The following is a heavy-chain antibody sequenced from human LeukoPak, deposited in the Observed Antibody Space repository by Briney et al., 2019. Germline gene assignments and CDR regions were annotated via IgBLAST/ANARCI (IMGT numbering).Heavy chain of an antibody. Sequence: GGSLRLSCAASGFTFSSYAMHWVRQAPGKGLEWVAVISYDGSNEYYADSVKGRFTISRDNAKNSLYLQMNSLRAEDTAVYYCARDSVQWELNFDYWGQGTLVTVSS. J-gene: IGHJ4*02. CDR3: ARDSVQWELNFDY. CDR2: ISYDGSNE. D-gene: IGHD1-26*01. CDR1: GFTFSSYA. V-gene: IGHV3-30*03.